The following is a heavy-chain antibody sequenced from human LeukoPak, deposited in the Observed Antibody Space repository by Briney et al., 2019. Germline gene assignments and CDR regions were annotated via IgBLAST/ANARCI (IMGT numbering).Heavy chain of an antibody. CDR1: GFTFSSYA. CDR2: ISGSGGST. V-gene: IGHV3-23*01. Sequence: GGSLRLSCAASGFTFSSYAMSWVRQAPGKVLEWVSAISGSGGSTYYADSVRGRFTISRDNSKNTLYLQMNSLRVEDAAVYYCARAPVTSCRGAYCYPFDYWGQGTLVTVSS. D-gene: IGHD2-21*01. J-gene: IGHJ4*02. CDR3: ARAPVTSCRGAYCYPFDY.